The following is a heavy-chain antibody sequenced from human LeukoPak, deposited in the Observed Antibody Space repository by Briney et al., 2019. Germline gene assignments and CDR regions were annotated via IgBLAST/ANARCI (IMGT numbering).Heavy chain of an antibody. CDR3: ARGRMAGTYVFDY. CDR2: IIPIFGTA. D-gene: IGHD6-19*01. Sequence: GASVKVSCKASGDTFSSYAISWVRQAPGQELEWMGGIIPIFGTANYAQKFQGRVTITADESTSTAYMELSSLRSEDTAVYYCARGRMAGTYVFDYWGQGTLVTVSS. J-gene: IGHJ4*02. CDR1: GDTFSSYA. V-gene: IGHV1-69*13.